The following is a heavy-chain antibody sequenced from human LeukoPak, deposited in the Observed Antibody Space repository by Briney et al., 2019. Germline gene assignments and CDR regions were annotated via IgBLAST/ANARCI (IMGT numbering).Heavy chain of an antibody. Sequence: EASVTVSCKASGGTFSSYAISWVRQAPGQGLEWMGGIIPIFGTANYAQKFQGRVTITADESTSTAYMELSSLRSEDTAVYYCARDYGGNSELSFINYYYGMDVWGQGTTVTVSS. D-gene: IGHD4-23*01. V-gene: IGHV1-69*13. CDR1: GGTFSSYA. J-gene: IGHJ6*02. CDR3: ARDYGGNSELSFINYYYGMDV. CDR2: IIPIFGTA.